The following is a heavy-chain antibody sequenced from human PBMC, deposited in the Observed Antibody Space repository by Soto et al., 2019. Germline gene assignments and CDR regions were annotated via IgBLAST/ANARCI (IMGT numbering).Heavy chain of an antibody. CDR2: VTANGGST. D-gene: IGHD2-21*02. CDR3: ASLGVGDWANYYYYYGMDV. Sequence: EVQLLESGGGFVQPGGSLRLSCAATGFTFSVYAMTWVRQAPGQGLEWVSAVTANGGSTYSADSVKGRFTISRDNSKNTLFLQMNGLRAEDTAVYYCASLGVGDWANYYYYYGMDVWGQGTTVTVSS. V-gene: IGHV3-23*01. CDR1: GFTFSVYA. J-gene: IGHJ6*02.